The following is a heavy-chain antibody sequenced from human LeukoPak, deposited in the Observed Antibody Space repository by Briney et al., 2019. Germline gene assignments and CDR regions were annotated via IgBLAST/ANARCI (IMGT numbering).Heavy chain of an antibody. V-gene: IGHV3-23*01. CDR3: AKRITMVRGVTCYFDY. CDR1: GLTFSTSG. Sequence: GGSLRLSCTTSGLTFSTSGFSWVRQAPGKGLEWVSAISGSGGSTYYADSVKGRFTISRDNSKNTLYLQMNSLRAEDTAVYYCAKRITMVRGVTCYFDYWGQGTLVTVSS. J-gene: IGHJ4*02. CDR2: ISGSGGST. D-gene: IGHD3-10*01.